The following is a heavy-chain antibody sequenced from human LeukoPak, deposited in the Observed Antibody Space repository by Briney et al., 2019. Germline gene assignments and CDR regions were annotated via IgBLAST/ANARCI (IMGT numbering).Heavy chain of an antibody. CDR3: AKDETYYYDSSGYYYLDC. D-gene: IGHD3-22*01. CDR2: IRYDGSNK. V-gene: IGHV3-30*02. Sequence: PGGSLRLSCAASGFTFSSYGMHWVRQAPGKGLEWVAFIRYDGSNKYYADSVKGRFTISRDNSKNTLYLQMNSLRAEDTAVYYCAKDETYYYDSSGYYYLDCWGQGTLVTVSS. J-gene: IGHJ4*02. CDR1: GFTFSSYG.